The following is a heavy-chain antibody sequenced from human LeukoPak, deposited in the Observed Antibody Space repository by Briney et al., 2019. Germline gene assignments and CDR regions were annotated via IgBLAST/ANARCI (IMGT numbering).Heavy chain of an antibody. CDR1: GFTFSSYA. J-gene: IGHJ4*02. V-gene: IGHV3-23*01. D-gene: IGHD4/OR15-4a*01. Sequence: TGGSLRLSCGASGFTFSSYAMSWVRQAPGKGLEWVSAISGSGGSTYYADSVKGRFTISRDNSKNTLYVQMNSLRAEDTAVYYCAKVVDYGQSFDYWGQGTLVTVSS. CDR2: ISGSGGST. CDR3: AKVVDYGQSFDY.